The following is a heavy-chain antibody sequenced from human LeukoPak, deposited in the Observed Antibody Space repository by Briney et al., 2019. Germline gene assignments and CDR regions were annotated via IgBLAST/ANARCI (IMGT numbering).Heavy chain of an antibody. CDR2: ISDNGGDT. CDR1: GFTFNNYA. Sequence: GGSLRLSCAASGFTFNNYAMSWVRQTPGKGLEWVSAISDNGGDTKYADSVKGRFTISRDNSRDTLYLQMNSLRVEDTAIYYCGRDWKLDYWGQGTLVTVSS. CDR3: GRDWKLDY. J-gene: IGHJ4*02. D-gene: IGHD1-1*01. V-gene: IGHV3-23*01.